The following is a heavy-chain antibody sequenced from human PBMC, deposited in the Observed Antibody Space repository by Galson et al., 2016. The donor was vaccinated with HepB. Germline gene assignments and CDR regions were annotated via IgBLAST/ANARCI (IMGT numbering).Heavy chain of an antibody. CDR1: GGSISSGNYY. CDR2: IYHSGNI. V-gene: IGHV4-31*03. J-gene: IGHJ3*02. Sequence: TLSLTCTVSGGSISSGNYYWTWIRQHAGKGLEWIRYIYHSGNIYYDPSLKNRVTISVDTSKNQFSLKLTSVTPADTAVYYCARDSRPIVVVFNTRRVAFDIWGQGTMVTVSS. CDR3: ARDSRPIVVVFNTRRVAFDI. D-gene: IGHD2-15*01.